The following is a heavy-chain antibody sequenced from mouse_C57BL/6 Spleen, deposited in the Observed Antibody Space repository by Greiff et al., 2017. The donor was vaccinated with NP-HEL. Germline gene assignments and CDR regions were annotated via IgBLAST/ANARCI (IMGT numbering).Heavy chain of an antibody. CDR2: IYPGDGDT. CDR3: ARSGSGYVPWFAY. J-gene: IGHJ3*01. CDR1: GYAFSSYW. V-gene: IGHV1-80*01. Sequence: VQLQQSGAELVKPGASVKISCKASGYAFSSYWMNWVKQRPGKGLEWIGQIYPGDGDTNYNGKFKGKATLTADKSSSTAYMQLSSLTSEDSAVYFCARSGSGYVPWFAYWGQGTLVTVSA. D-gene: IGHD3-2*02.